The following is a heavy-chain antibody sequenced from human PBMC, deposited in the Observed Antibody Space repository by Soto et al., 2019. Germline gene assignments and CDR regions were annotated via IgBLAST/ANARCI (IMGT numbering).Heavy chain of an antibody. CDR2: IKSKTDGGTT. CDR1: GFTFSNAW. D-gene: IGHD5-12*01. J-gene: IGHJ4*02. CDR3: TTDPEMATTTSRIDY. V-gene: IGHV3-15*01. Sequence: GGSLRLSCAASGFTFSNAWMSWVRQAPGKGLEWVGRIKSKTDGGTTDYAAPVKGRFTISRDDSKNTLYLQMNSLKTEDTAVYYCTTDPEMATTTSRIDYWGQGTLVTVSS.